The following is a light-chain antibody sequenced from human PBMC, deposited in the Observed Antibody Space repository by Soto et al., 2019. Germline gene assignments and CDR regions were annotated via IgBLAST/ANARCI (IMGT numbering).Light chain of an antibody. V-gene: IGLV1-40*01. CDR3: RSYDSSVSDVV. Sequence: QSVLTQPPSVSGAPGQRVTISCTGSSSNIGAGYDVHWYQQLPGTAPKLLIYGNSNRPSGVPDRFSGSKSGTSASLAITGLQAEDEADYYCRSYDSSVSDVVFGGGTKLTVL. CDR2: GNS. J-gene: IGLJ2*01. CDR1: SSNIGAGYD.